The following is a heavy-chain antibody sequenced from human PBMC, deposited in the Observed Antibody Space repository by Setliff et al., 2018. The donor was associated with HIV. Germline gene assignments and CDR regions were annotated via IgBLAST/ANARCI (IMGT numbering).Heavy chain of an antibody. V-gene: IGHV3-74*01. D-gene: IGHD3-16*02. CDR1: GFTFSSQW. CDR2: IDGDGSTI. Sequence: GGSLRLSCAASGFTFSSQWMHWVRQVPGKGLVWVSSIDGDGSTIRYADSVKGRFTISRDNSKNTVYLQMNSLRVEDTAVYYCARELYREWDYWGQGTLVTVSS. J-gene: IGHJ4*02. CDR3: ARELYREWDY.